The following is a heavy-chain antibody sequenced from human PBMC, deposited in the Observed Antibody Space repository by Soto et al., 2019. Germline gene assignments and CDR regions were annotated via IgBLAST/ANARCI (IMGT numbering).Heavy chain of an antibody. CDR3: ARGGGWLPDL. V-gene: IGHV4-59*01. D-gene: IGHD3-22*01. CDR1: GDSMTSYY. Sequence: QVQLQESGPGLVKSSETLSLTCTVSGDSMTSYYWTWIRQSPGKGLEWIGYIYSSGNTNYNPSLKSRVTISVDTSNNQVSLKLTSMTAADSAVYYCARGGGWLPDLWGQGTLVTVST. CDR2: IYSSGNT. J-gene: IGHJ4*02.